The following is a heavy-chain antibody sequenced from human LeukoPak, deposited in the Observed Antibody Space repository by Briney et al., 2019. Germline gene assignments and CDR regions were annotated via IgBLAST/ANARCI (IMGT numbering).Heavy chain of an antibody. CDR2: INPSGGST. CDR3: ARAILTYYYGSGSLNDAFDI. J-gene: IGHJ3*02. CDR1: GYTFTSYY. Sequence: ASVKVSCKASGYTFTSYYMHWVRQAPGQGLEWMGIINPSGGSTSYAQKFQGRVTMTRDTSTSTVYMELSSLRSEDTAVYYCARAILTYYYGSGSLNDAFDIWGQGTMVTVSS. D-gene: IGHD3-10*01. V-gene: IGHV1-46*01.